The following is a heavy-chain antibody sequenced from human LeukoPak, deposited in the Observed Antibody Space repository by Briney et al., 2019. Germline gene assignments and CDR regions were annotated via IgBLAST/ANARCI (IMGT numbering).Heavy chain of an antibody. Sequence: GGSLRLSCAASGFTFSSYAMHWVRQAPGKRLEYVSAISSNGGSTYYANSVKGRFTISRDNSKNTLYLQMGSLRADDMAVYYCARGERGSYGYWGQGTLVTVSS. CDR3: ARGERGSYGY. CDR2: ISSNGGST. D-gene: IGHD1-26*01. CDR1: GFTFSSYA. V-gene: IGHV3-64*01. J-gene: IGHJ4*02.